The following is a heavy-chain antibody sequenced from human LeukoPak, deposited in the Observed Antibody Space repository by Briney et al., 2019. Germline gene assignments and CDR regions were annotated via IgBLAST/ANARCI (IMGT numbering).Heavy chain of an antibody. J-gene: IGHJ4*02. CDR1: GYSFTTYW. Sequence: GESLKISCQGSGYSFTTYWIGWVRQMPGKSLGWMGIINPGDSDTRYSPSLQGQVTISADKFITTAYLQRRSLKASDTAVYYCARGGGRAVGGTFDYWGQGTQVTVSS. CDR2: INPGDSDT. CDR3: ARGGGRAVGGTFDY. V-gene: IGHV5-51*01. D-gene: IGHD3-16*01.